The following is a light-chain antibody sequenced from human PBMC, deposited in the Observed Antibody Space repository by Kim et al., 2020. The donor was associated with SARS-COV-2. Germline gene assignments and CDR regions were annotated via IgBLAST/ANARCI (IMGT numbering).Light chain of an antibody. CDR1: KLGDKY. V-gene: IGLV3-1*01. CDR3: QAWDSSTSYV. CDR2: QDT. J-gene: IGLJ1*01. Sequence: VSPGQTARLTCSGDKLGDKYSCWYQQKSGQSPVLVIYQDTKRPSGIPERFSGSNSGNTATLTISETQAMDEADYYCQAWDSSTSYVFGTGTKVTVL.